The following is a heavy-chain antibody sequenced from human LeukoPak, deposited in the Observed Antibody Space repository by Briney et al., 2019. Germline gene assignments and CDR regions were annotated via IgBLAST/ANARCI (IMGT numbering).Heavy chain of an antibody. CDR1: GYTFTSYG. CDR2: ISAYNGNT. V-gene: IGHV1-18*01. D-gene: IGHD6-13*01. CDR3: ARDRLAAAGPNVFDY. J-gene: IGHJ4*02. Sequence: ASVEVSCKASGYTFTSYGISWVRQAPGQGLEWMGWISAYNGNTNYAQKLQGRVTMTTDTSTSTAYMELRSLRSDDTAVYYCARDRLAAAGPNVFDYWRQGTLVTVSS.